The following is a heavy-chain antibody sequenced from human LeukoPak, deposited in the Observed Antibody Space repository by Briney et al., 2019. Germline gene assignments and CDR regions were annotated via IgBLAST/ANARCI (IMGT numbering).Heavy chain of an antibody. D-gene: IGHD3-10*01. V-gene: IGHV1-46*01. CDR2: INPSGGST. J-gene: IGHJ6*02. CDR3: AREYYYASGSYFYYYGMDV. CDR1: GYTFTSYY. Sequence: ASVKVSCMASGYTFTSYYMHWVRQAPGQGLEWMGIINPSGGSTSYAQKFQGRVTMTRDTSTSTIYMELSSLRSEDTAVYYCAREYYYASGSYFYYYGMDVWGQGTTVTVSS.